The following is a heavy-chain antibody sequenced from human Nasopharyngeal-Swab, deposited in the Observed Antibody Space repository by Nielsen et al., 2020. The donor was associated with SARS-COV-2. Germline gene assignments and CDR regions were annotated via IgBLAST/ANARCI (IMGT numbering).Heavy chain of an antibody. J-gene: IGHJ5*02. CDR1: GFTFSSYG. CDR2: ISYDGSNK. Sequence: GESLKISCAASGFTFSSYGMHWVRQAPGTGLEWVAVISYDGSNKYYADSVKGRFTISRDNSKNTLYLQMNSLRAEDTAVYYCARDYYDSSGYYNNWFDPWGQGTLVTVSS. D-gene: IGHD3-22*01. V-gene: IGHV3-30*03. CDR3: ARDYYDSSGYYNNWFDP.